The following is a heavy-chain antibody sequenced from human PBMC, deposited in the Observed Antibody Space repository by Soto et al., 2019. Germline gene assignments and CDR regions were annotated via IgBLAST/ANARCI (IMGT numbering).Heavy chain of an antibody. CDR2: ISRGGRYT. V-gene: IGHV3-23*01. CDR3: AQDPSTGYADR. CDR1: AFVFRKYA. D-gene: IGHD3-9*01. Sequence: EVHLLESGGDLVQPGGSLRLSCVASAFVFRKYAMSWVRQAPGKGLEWVSTISRGGRYTHYADSVKGRFTISRDNSKNTLDLQMYSLRDEDTAVYYCAQDPSTGYADRWGQGTLVTVSS. J-gene: IGHJ4*02.